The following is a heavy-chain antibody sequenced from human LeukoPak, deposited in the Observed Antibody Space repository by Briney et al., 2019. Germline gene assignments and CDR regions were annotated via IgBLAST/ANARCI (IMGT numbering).Heavy chain of an antibody. D-gene: IGHD5-18*01. V-gene: IGHV3-21*01. CDR3: ARGRYNYGYIFDY. CDR1: GLTFSSYS. CDR2: ISSSSIYI. J-gene: IGHJ4*02. Sequence: GGSLRLSCAASGLTFSSYSMNWVRQAPGKGLEWVSSISSSSIYIYYADSVKGRFTISRDNAKNSLYLQMNSLRAEDTAVYYCARGRYNYGYIFDYWGQGTLVTVS.